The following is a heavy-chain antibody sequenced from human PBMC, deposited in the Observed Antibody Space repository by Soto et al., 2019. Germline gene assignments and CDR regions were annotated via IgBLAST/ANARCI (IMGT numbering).Heavy chain of an antibody. CDR3: ASSSGNNYGVGTNYYFDF. D-gene: IGHD1-26*01. V-gene: IGHV1-69*06. CDR1: GGTFSTYS. J-gene: IGHJ4*02. Sequence: QVQLVQSGAEVKKPGSSVKVSCKTSGGTFSTYSIVWVRQAPGEGLEWMGGIIPIFGTANYAQKFQDIVTITADKSTNTAFMELSNLKSEDTAMYYCASSSGNNYGVGTNYYFDFWGQGTLVTVSS. CDR2: IIPIFGTA.